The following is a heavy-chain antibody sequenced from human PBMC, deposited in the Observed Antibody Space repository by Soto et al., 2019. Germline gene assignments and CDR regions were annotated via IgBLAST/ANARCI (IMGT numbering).Heavy chain of an antibody. CDR1: GGTFSSYA. J-gene: IGHJ6*02. CDR2: IIPIFGTA. V-gene: IGHV1-69*01. D-gene: IGHD6-13*01. Sequence: QVQLVQSGAEVKKPGSSVKVSCKASGGTFSSYAISWVRQAPGQGLEWMGGIIPIFGTANYAQKFQGRVRITADESTSTAYMELSSLRSEDTAVYYCARGLAAAAGIYYYYGMDVWGQGTTVTVSS. CDR3: ARGLAAAAGIYYYYGMDV.